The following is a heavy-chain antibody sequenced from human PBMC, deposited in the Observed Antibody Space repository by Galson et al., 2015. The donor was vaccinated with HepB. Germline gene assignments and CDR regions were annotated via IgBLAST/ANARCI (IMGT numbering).Heavy chain of an antibody. CDR2: IRYDGSNK. Sequence: SLRLSCAASGFTFSSYGMHWVRQAPGKGLEWVAFIRYDGSNKYYADSVKGRFTISRDNSKNTLYLQMNSLRAEDTAVYYCANGHCDYTRGYYFDYWGQGTLVTVSS. CDR3: ANGHCDYTRGYYFDY. J-gene: IGHJ4*02. CDR1: GFTFSSYG. D-gene: IGHD4-11*01. V-gene: IGHV3-30*02.